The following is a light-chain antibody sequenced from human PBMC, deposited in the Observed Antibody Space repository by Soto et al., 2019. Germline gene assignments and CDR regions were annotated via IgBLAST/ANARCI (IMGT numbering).Light chain of an antibody. CDR3: QSYDGGRSDVV. CDR1: SSNIGADYD. CDR2: GNS. V-gene: IGLV1-40*01. Sequence: QAVVTQPPSVSGAPGQRVTISCTGSSSNIGADYDVHWYQQHPGTAPKLLIYGNSNRPSGVPDRFSGSKSGTSASLAITGRQDEDEAAYYCQSYDGGRSDVVFGGGTKLTVL. J-gene: IGLJ3*02.